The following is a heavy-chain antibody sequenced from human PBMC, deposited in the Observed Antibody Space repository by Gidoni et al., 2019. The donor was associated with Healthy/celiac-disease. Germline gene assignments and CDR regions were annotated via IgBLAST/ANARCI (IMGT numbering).Heavy chain of an antibody. CDR3: AREVPDYYGSGSYLDY. D-gene: IGHD3-10*01. J-gene: IGHJ4*02. CDR1: GFTFSSYG. CDR2: IWYDGSNK. Sequence: QVQLVESGGGVVQPGRSLRLSCAASGFTFSSYGMPWVRQAPGKGLGWVAVIWYDGSNKYYADSVKGRFTISRDNSKNTLYLQMNSLRAEDTAVYYCAREVPDYYGSGSYLDYWGQGTLVTVSS. V-gene: IGHV3-33*01.